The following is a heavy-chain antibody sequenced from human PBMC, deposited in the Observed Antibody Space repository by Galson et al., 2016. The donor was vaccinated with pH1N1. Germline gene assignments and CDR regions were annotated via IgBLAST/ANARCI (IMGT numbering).Heavy chain of an antibody. D-gene: IGHD1-14*01. CDR2: ISSGSSTI. V-gene: IGHV3-48*01. J-gene: IGHJ6*02. CDR1: GFTFSSYS. Sequence: SLRLSCAASGFTFSSYSMNWVRQAPGKGLEWVSYISSGSSTIYYADSVKGRFTIPRDNAKNSLYLQMNSLRAEDTAVYYCARVNHYYYYGMDVWGQGTTVTVSS. CDR3: ARVNHYYYYGMDV.